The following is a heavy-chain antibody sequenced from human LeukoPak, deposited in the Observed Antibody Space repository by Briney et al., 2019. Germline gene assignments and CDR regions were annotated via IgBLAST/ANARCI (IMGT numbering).Heavy chain of an antibody. J-gene: IGHJ6*02. Sequence: GGSLILSCAASGFTFSSYAMTWVRQAPGKGLEWVGRTKSKTDGGTTDYAAPVKGRFTISRDDSKNTLCLQMNSLKTEDTAVYYCTTGGGMDVWGQGTTVTVSS. CDR3: TTGGGMDV. CDR1: GFTFSSYA. V-gene: IGHV3-15*01. CDR2: TKSKTDGGTT.